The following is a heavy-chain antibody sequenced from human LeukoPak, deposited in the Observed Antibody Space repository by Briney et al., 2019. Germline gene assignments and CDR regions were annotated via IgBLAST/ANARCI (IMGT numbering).Heavy chain of an antibody. V-gene: IGHV3-23*01. CDR1: GFTFSIYD. Sequence: GGSLRLSCAASGFTFSIYDMSWVRQAPGKGLEWVSSITTSGGSTFYADSLMGRFTISRDNSRNTLYLQMNSLSAEDTAVYYCAKRGNPTVGHHYLDVWGKGTTVSVSS. CDR2: ITTSGGST. D-gene: IGHD1-1*01. J-gene: IGHJ6*03. CDR3: AKRGNPTVGHHYLDV.